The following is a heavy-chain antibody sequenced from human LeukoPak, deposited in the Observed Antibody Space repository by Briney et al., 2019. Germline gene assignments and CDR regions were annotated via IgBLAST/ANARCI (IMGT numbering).Heavy chain of an antibody. Sequence: SETLSLTCAVSGGAFSAYYWTWIRQPPGKGLEWTGEITHSGGTNYNPSLRSRVTLSVDTFNHQFSLNLNSVTAADTAVYYCARGLRSSGYNVWGKGTTVTVSS. CDR1: GGAFSAYY. J-gene: IGHJ6*03. CDR3: ARGLRSSGYNV. CDR2: ITHSGGT. D-gene: IGHD6-19*01. V-gene: IGHV4-34*01.